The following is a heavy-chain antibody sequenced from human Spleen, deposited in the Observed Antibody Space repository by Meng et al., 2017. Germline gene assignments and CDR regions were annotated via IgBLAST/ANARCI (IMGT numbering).Heavy chain of an antibody. CDR3: ARVTNGVVSFDP. Sequence: QVQLQEAGPGLVKPSETLSLTCFVSGDSITTDYWSWIRQRPGKGLEWIGYILYTGRTDYNPSLRGRVTISIDTSKTQFSLHLSSVTAADTAVYYCARVTNGVVSFDPWGQGTLVTVSS. D-gene: IGHD2-2*01. CDR2: ILYTGRT. V-gene: IGHV4-59*01. CDR1: GDSITTDY. J-gene: IGHJ5*02.